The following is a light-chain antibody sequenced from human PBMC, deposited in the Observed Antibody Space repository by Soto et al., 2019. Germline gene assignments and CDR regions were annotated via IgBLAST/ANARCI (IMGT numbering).Light chain of an antibody. V-gene: IGLV1-51*02. CDR2: ENN. Sequence: QSVLTQPPSVSAAPGQKVTISCSGSSSNIGNNYVSWYQQFPGTAPKLLIYENNKRPSGIPDRFSGSKSGTSATLGITGLQTGDEAHYYCGTWDSSLSAGVFGGGTKVTVL. CDR3: GTWDSSLSAGV. J-gene: IGLJ2*01. CDR1: SSNIGNNY.